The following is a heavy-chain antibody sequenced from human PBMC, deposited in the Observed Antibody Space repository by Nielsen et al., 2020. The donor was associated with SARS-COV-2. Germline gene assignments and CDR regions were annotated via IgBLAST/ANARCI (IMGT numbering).Heavy chain of an antibody. J-gene: IGHJ3*02. Sequence: GGSLRLSCAASGFSVSHYFMSWVRQAPGKGLEWLSIIYRSDNSYYADSVKGRFTISRDNSKNTLYLQMNSLTGDDTAVYYCASGSGDSLAFDIWGQGTMVIVSS. V-gene: IGHV3-53*01. CDR2: IYRSDNS. CDR3: ASGSGDSLAFDI. CDR1: GFSVSHYF. D-gene: IGHD1-26*01.